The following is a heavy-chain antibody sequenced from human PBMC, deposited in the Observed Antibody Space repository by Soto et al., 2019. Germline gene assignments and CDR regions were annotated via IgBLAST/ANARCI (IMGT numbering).Heavy chain of an antibody. CDR1: GYTFTSYY. D-gene: IGHD2-15*01. CDR3: ARGRSLVVVAASNAFDI. J-gene: IGHJ3*02. Sequence: ASVKVSCKASGYTFTSYYMHWVRQAPGQGLEWMGIINPSGGSTSYAQKFQGRVTMTRDTSTSTVYMELSSLRSEDTAVYYCARGRSLVVVAASNAFDIGGQGTMVPVPS. V-gene: IGHV1-46*01. CDR2: INPSGGST.